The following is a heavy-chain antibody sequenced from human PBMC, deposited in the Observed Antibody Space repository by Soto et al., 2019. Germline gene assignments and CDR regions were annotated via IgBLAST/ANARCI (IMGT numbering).Heavy chain of an antibody. D-gene: IGHD6-6*01. CDR1: GFRFNTYW. J-gene: IGHJ6*02. CDR2: IKPDGTET. CDR3: ARGSAIAGRPAYYGLDV. Sequence: EVQLVESGGGLGQPGGSLRLSCAASGFRFNTYWMNWVRQAPGKGLEWVANIKPDGTETYSVDSVKGRFTISRDNAKNSLSLQMNNLRVEDSALYYCARGSAIAGRPAYYGLDVWGQGTTVTVSS. V-gene: IGHV3-7*04.